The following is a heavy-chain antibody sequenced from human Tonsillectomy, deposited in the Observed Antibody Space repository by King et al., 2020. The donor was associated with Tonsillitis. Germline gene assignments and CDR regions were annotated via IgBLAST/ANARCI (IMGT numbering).Heavy chain of an antibody. V-gene: IGHV5-51*01. Sequence: VQLVESGAEVKKPGESLKISCKGSGYSFTSYWIGWVRQMPGKGLEWMGIIGDSDTRYSPSFQGQVTISADKSISTAYLQWSSLKASDTAMYYCATHDYGDSYFDYWGQGTLVTVSS. CDR1: GYSFTSYW. D-gene: IGHD4-17*01. CDR3: ATHDYGDSYFDY. CDR2: IGDSDT. J-gene: IGHJ4*02.